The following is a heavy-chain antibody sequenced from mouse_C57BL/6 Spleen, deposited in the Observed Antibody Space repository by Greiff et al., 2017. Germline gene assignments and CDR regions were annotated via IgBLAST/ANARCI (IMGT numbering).Heavy chain of an antibody. CDR3: ARDYYGSSGCYFDD. CDR2: ISDGGSYP. J-gene: IGHJ2*01. CDR1: GFTFSSYA. V-gene: IGHV5-4*01. D-gene: IGHD1-1*01. Sequence: EVHLVESGGGLVKPGGSLKLSCAASGFTFSSYAMSWVRQTPGKRLEWVATISDGGSYPYYPDNVKGRFTISRDNDKNNLYLQMSHLKSEDTAMYDCARDYYGSSGCYFDDWGQGTTLTVAS.